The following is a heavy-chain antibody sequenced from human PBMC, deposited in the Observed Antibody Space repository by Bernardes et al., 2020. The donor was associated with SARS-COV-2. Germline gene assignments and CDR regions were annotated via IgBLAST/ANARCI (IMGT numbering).Heavy chain of an antibody. CDR3: ASGRNYYYGMDV. V-gene: IGHV3-66*02. D-gene: IGHD1-26*01. CDR2: IYSGGSGDNT. Sequence: GGSLRLSCAASGITVSSNYMNWVRQAPGKGLEWVSIIYSGGSGDNTYYTDSVKGRFTISRDNSKNTVDLQMNSLRGDDTAVYYCASGRNYYYGMDVWGQGTTVTVSS. J-gene: IGHJ6*02. CDR1: GITVSSNY.